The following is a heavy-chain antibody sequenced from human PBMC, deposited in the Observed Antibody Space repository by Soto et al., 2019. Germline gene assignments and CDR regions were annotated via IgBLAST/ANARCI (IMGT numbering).Heavy chain of an antibody. Sequence: PGGSLRLSCVGSGFNFGDYGMHWVRHTPGKGLEWVAVIGNDGAARFYGDSVKGRSSISRDNSRSTFYLQMNSLRPEDTAMYYCAKETIAVAGPNFFDFWGQGTQVTVSS. V-gene: IGHV3-30*18. D-gene: IGHD6-19*01. CDR2: IGNDGAAR. CDR3: AKETIAVAGPNFFDF. J-gene: IGHJ4*02. CDR1: GFNFGDYG.